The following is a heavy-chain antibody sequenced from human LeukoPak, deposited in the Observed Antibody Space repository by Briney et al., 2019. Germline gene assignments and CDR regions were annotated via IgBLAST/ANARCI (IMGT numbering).Heavy chain of an antibody. CDR3: ARDTYQPGLIDC. J-gene: IGHJ4*02. D-gene: IGHD2-2*01. CDR1: EFTFSLYA. Sequence: GGSLRLSCAASEFTFSLYAMNWVRQAPGKGLEWVSYINDVSSDIHYADSVKGRFTISRDNAKNTLYLQMNSLRAEDTAVYYCARDTYQPGLIDCWGQGTLVSVSS. V-gene: IGHV3-21*05. CDR2: INDVSSDI.